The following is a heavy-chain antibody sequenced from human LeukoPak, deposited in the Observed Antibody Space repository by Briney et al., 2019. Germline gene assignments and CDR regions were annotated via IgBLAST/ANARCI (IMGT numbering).Heavy chain of an antibody. V-gene: IGHV3-64*01. Sequence: PGGSLRLSCAASGFTFSSYAMHWDRQAPGKGLEYVSTISNNGGSTYYANSVKGRITISRDNSKNTLYLQMGSLRDEDMAVYYCARGHVSGSFLDYWGQGTLVTVSS. CDR2: ISNNGGST. CDR3: ARGHVSGSFLDY. CDR1: GFTFSSYA. J-gene: IGHJ4*02. D-gene: IGHD1-26*01.